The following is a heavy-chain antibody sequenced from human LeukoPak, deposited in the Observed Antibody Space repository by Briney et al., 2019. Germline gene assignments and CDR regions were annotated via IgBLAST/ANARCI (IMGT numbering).Heavy chain of an antibody. Sequence: PSETLSLTCTVSGGSITGSYWSWLRQPPGKGLEYLGYIYYSGSTNYNPSLKSRVTISVDTSKNQFSLKLTSVTAADTAVYSCATAGPISGRHNYFDSWGQGTLVTVSS. CDR2: IYYSGST. D-gene: IGHD3-10*01. V-gene: IGHV4-59*01. J-gene: IGHJ4*02. CDR1: GGSITGSY. CDR3: ATAGPISGRHNYFDS.